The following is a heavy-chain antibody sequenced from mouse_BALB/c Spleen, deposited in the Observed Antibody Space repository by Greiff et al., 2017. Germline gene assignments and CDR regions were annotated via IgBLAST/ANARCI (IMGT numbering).Heavy chain of an antibody. Sequence: VQLQQSGPELVKPGASMKISCKASGYSFTGYTMNWVKQSHGKNLEWIGLINPYNGGTSYNQKFKGKATLTVDKSSSTAYMELLSLTSEDSAVYYCATLYYGNYYAMDYWGQGTSVTVSS. CDR2: INPYNGGT. V-gene: IGHV1-18*01. J-gene: IGHJ4*01. CDR1: GYSFTGYT. D-gene: IGHD2-1*01. CDR3: ATLYYGNYYAMDY.